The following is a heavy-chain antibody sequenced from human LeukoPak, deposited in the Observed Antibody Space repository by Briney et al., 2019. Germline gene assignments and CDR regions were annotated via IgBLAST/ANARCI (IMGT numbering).Heavy chain of an antibody. J-gene: IGHJ5*02. CDR1: GFTFSSYG. CDR2: IQYDEDNT. V-gene: IGHV3-30*02. Sequence: PGGSLRLSCAASGFTFSSYGMHWVRQAPGKGLEWVAFIQYDEDNTYYADSVKGRFTISRDNSKNTLYLQMNSLRAEDTAVYYCAGDVEMATNWFDPWGQGTLVTVSS. D-gene: IGHD5-24*01. CDR3: AGDVEMATNWFDP.